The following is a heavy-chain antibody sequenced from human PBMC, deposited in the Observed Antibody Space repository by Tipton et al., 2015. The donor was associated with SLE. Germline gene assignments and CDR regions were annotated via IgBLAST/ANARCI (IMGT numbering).Heavy chain of an antibody. V-gene: IGHV3-21*03. Sequence: GSLRLSCTASGFTFSSHSMNWVRQAPGKGLEWVSSISSDSTYIYYADSLKGRFTISRDNAKNSLYLQMNSLRAEDTAMYYCARGVRSKYDYWGQGTLVAVSS. CDR2: ISSDSTYI. CDR1: GFTFSSHS. J-gene: IGHJ4*02. CDR3: ARGVRSKYDY. D-gene: IGHD4-11*01.